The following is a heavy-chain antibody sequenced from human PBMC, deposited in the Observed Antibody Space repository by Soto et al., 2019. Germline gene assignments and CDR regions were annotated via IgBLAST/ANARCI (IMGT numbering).Heavy chain of an antibody. CDR2: ISSSSSYI. CDR1: GFTFSSYS. Sequence: GGSLRLSCAASGFTFSSYSMNWVRQAPGKGLEWVSSISSSSSYIYYADSVKGRFTISRDNAKNSLYLQMNSLRAEDTAVYYCARGGGTVLRFLEWLAPLGPWGQGTLVTVSS. J-gene: IGHJ5*02. V-gene: IGHV3-21*01. D-gene: IGHD3-3*01. CDR3: ARGGGTVLRFLEWLAPLGP.